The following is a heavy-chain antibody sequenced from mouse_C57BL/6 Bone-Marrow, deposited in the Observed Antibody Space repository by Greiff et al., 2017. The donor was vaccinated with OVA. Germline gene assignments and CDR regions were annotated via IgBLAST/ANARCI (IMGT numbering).Heavy chain of an antibody. D-gene: IGHD2-12*01. J-gene: IGHJ3*01. V-gene: IGHV1-52*01. CDR2: IDPSDSET. CDR3: ARSAYSRFAY. Sequence: QVQLQQPGAELVRPGSSVKLSCKASGYTFTSYWMHWVKQRPIQGLEWIGNIDPSDSETHYNQKFKDKATLTVEKSSSTAYMQLSSLTSEDSAVYYCARSAYSRFAYWAKGLWSLSLQ. CDR1: GYTFTSYW.